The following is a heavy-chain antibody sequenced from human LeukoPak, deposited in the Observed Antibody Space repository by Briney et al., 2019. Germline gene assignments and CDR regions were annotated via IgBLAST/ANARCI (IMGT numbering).Heavy chain of an antibody. CDR3: ARVLPAASLDY. CDR1: GFTFSSYW. Sequence: GGSLRLSCAASGFTFSSYWMSWVRQAPGKGLEWVANIKQDGSEKYYVDSVKGRFTISRDSAKNSLYLQMNSLRAEDTAVYYCARVLPAASLDYWGQGTLVTVSS. CDR2: IKQDGSEK. J-gene: IGHJ4*02. D-gene: IGHD2-2*01. V-gene: IGHV3-7*01.